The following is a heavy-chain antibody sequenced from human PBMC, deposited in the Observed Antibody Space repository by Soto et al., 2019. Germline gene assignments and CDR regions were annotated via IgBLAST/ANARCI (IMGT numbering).Heavy chain of an antibody. D-gene: IGHD2-15*01. J-gene: IGHJ4*02. CDR2: IIPIFGTA. CDR3: ARSRYCSGGSCRPFDY. Sequence: SVKVSCKASGGTFSSYAISWVRQAPGQGLEWMGGIIPIFGTANYAQKFQGRVTITADESTSTAYMELSSLRSEDTAVYYCARSRYCSGGSCRPFDYWGQGTLVTVSS. CDR1: GGTFSSYA. V-gene: IGHV1-69*13.